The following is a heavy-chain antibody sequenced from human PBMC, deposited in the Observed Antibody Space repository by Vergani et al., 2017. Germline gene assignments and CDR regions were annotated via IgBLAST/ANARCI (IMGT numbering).Heavy chain of an antibody. CDR2: TKSTFDRGMK. CDR3: TTDPRYCGDGSCYWLRNHHYYGMDV. J-gene: IGHJ6*02. Sequence: EVLLVESGGGIVTPGGSLRLSCVASGFSLRNAWMNWVRRTPGKGLEWVGRTKSTFDRGMKDHAAAVKGRFTISRDDSKNTLFRQMNGLRTENIGVYYCTTDPRYCGDGSCYWLRNHHYYGMDVWGQGTTVTVSS. CDR1: GFSLRNAW. D-gene: IGHD2-21*01. V-gene: IGHV3-15*07.